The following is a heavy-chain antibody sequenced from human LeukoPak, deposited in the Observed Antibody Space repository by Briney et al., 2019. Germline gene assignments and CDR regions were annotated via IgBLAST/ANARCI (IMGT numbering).Heavy chain of an antibody. V-gene: IGHV3-23*01. J-gene: IGHJ4*02. Sequence: SGGSLRLSCAASGFPFSSYAMSWVRQTPGKGLEWVSGISAGGGSTYYADSVKGRLTISRDNSKNTLYLQMDSLRAEDTAIYYCAKAYGSGNYHHYFDYWGQATLVTVSS. D-gene: IGHD3-10*01. CDR1: GFPFSSYA. CDR2: ISAGGGST. CDR3: AKAYGSGNYHHYFDY.